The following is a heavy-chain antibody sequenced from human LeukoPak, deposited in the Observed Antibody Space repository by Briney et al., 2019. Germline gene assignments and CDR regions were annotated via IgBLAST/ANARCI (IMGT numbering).Heavy chain of an antibody. D-gene: IGHD3-10*01. CDR1: GYTFTGYY. CDR2: INPNSGGT. J-gene: IGHJ6*03. V-gene: IGHV1-2*02. CDR3: ARTGDGSGSYSPYYYYYYMDV. Sequence: ASVKVSCKASGYTFTGYYMHWVRQAPGQGLEWMGWINPNSGGTNYAQKFQGRVTMTTDTSTSTAYMELRSLRSDDTAVYYCARTGDGSGSYSPYYYYYYMDVWGKGTTVTISS.